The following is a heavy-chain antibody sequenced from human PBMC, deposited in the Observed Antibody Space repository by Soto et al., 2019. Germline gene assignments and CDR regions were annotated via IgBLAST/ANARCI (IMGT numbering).Heavy chain of an antibody. CDR1: GGSLGSSSYY. Sequence: ETLSLTCTVSGGSLGSSSYYWGWIRQSPGKGLEWIGNIYYSGNTFYNPSLKSRVTISVDTSKNQFYLHLSSVTAADTAIFYCASIAAPGTTHFDFWGQGTLVTVSS. V-gene: IGHV4-39*01. CDR3: ASIAAPGTTHFDF. J-gene: IGHJ4*02. CDR2: IYYSGNT. D-gene: IGHD6-13*01.